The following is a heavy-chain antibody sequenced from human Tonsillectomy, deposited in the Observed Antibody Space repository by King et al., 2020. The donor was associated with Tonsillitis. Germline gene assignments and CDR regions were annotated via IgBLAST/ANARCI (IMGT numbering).Heavy chain of an antibody. CDR2: IWYDGSNE. Sequence: VQLVESGGGVVQPGRSLRLSCAASGFTFSTYGMHWVRQAPGKGLERVAVIWYDGSNEYYADSAKGRFTISRDNSKTTLYLQMNSLRVEDTAVYYCAGMGVDMAIFDYWGQGTLVTVSS. J-gene: IGHJ4*02. V-gene: IGHV3-33*01. D-gene: IGHD5-18*01. CDR1: GFTFSTYG. CDR3: AGMGVDMAIFDY.